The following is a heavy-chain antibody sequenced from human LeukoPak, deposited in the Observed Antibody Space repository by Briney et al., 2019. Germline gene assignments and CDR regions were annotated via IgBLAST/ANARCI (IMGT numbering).Heavy chain of an antibody. Sequence: GGSLRLSCTTPGFTFGDYAMAWVRQAPGRGLEWVAFIRSRSFGATMGYAASVAGRFSISRDDSNFNVYLQMDSLKTEDTAVYFCVRDILRSAGFDSWGQGTLVTVSS. D-gene: IGHD6-25*01. CDR1: GFTFGDYA. CDR2: IRSRSFGATM. V-gene: IGHV3-49*04. J-gene: IGHJ4*02. CDR3: VRDILRSAGFDS.